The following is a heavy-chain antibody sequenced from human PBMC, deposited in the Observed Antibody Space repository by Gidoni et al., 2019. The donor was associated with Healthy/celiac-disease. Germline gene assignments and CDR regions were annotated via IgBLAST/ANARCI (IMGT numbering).Heavy chain of an antibody. CDR3: TTGYCSSTSCYKNWFDP. V-gene: IGHV3-49*03. D-gene: IGHD2-2*02. J-gene: IGHJ5*02. Sequence: EVQLVESGGGLVHPGRSLTLSCTSSGFPFSDYAMSWFRQALGKGLGVVGFSRSKAYGGTTRYAASVKGRFSISRDDSKRIAYLQMNSLKTEDTDVYYCTTGYCSSTSCYKNWFDPWGQGTLVTVSA. CDR1: GFPFSDYA. CDR2: SRSKAYGGTT.